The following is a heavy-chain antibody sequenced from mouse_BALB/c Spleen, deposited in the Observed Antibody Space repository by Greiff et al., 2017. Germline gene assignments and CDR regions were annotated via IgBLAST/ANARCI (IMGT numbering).Heavy chain of an antibody. CDR1: GFTFSSYT. V-gene: IGHV5-9*03. D-gene: IGHD2-3*01. J-gene: IGHJ3*01. CDR2: ISSGGGNT. Sequence: EVMLVESGGGLVKPGGSLKLSCAASGFTFSSYTMSWVRQTPEKRLEWVATISSGGGNTYYPDSVKGRFTISRDNAKNNLYLQMSSLRSEDTALYYCARYGYYSWFAYWGQGTLVTVSA. CDR3: ARYGYYSWFAY.